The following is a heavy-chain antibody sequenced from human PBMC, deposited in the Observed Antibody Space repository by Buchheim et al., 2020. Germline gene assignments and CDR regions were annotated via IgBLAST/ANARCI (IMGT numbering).Heavy chain of an antibody. Sequence: EVQLVESGGGLVKPGGSLRLSCAASGITFSSYSMSWVRQAPGKGLEWVSSISGSSSYIYYADSVKGRFTISRDNSKNTLYLQMNSLRAEDTAVYYCARVPDDYYYYYGMDVWGQGTT. CDR3: ARVPDDYYYYYGMDV. J-gene: IGHJ6*02. CDR2: ISGSSSYI. CDR1: GITFSSYS. V-gene: IGHV3-21*01.